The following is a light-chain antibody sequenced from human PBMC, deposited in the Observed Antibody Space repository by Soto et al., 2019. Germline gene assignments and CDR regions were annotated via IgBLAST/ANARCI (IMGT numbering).Light chain of an antibody. CDR3: QQYGSSRT. V-gene: IGKV3-20*01. CDR1: QSVSSSY. Sequence: EIVLTQSPGTLSLSPGERATLSCRASQSVSSSYLAWYQQKPGQAPRLLIYGASSRATVIPDRFSGSGSGTDFTLTISRLEPEDFAVYYCQQYGSSRTFGQGTRWIS. J-gene: IGKJ1*01. CDR2: GAS.